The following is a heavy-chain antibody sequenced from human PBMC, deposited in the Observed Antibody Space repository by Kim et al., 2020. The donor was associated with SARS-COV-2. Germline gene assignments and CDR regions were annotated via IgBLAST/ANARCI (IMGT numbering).Heavy chain of an antibody. D-gene: IGHD3-22*01. V-gene: IGHV3-15*01. Sequence: VKGRFTISRDDSKNTLYLQMNSLKTEDTAVYYCTTVADYYDSSGYYSARGWGQGTLVTVSS. CDR3: TTVADYYDSSGYYSARG. J-gene: IGHJ4*02.